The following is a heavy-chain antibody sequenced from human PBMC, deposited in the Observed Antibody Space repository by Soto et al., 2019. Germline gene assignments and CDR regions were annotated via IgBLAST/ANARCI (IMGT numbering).Heavy chain of an antibody. V-gene: IGHV1-69*12. D-gene: IGHD2-15*01. CDR1: GGTFSSYA. Sequence: QVQLVQSGAEVKKPGSSVKVSCKASGGTFSSYAISWVRQAPGQGLEWMGGIIPIIGTANYAQKFQGRVTVTADGSTSTAYRELSSLRSEGTAVYYCARDIVEVVAAEHYYYCYGMDVWGEGATVTVSS. J-gene: IGHJ6*04. CDR2: IIPIIGTA. CDR3: ARDIVEVVAAEHYYYCYGMDV.